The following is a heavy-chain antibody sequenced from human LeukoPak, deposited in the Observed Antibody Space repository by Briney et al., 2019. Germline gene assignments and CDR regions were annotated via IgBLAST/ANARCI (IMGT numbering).Heavy chain of an antibody. CDR2: LYTSGST. CDR1: GGSISGDY. V-gene: IGHV4-4*07. D-gene: IGHD3-16*01. J-gene: IGHJ6*03. Sequence: SETLSLACTVSGGSISGDYWSWIRQPAGKGLEWIGRLYTSGSTNYNPSLKSRVTMSVDRSKNQSSVKLSSVTAADTAVYYCARDIWVTDAYRGDYYYMDVWGKGTTVTVSS. CDR3: ARDIWVTDAYRGDYYYMDV.